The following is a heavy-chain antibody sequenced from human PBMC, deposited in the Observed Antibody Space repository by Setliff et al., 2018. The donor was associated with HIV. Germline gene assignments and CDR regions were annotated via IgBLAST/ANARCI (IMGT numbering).Heavy chain of an antibody. J-gene: IGHJ4*02. CDR2: VKSKADGGTI. V-gene: IGHV3-15*01. D-gene: IGHD1-26*01. CDR1: GFTFSNAW. CDR3: VTGSQLPMDY. Sequence: PGGSLRLSCAASGFTFSNAWMIWVRQAPGKGLEWVGRVKSKADGGTIDYAAPVKGRFTISRDDSKNTLYLQMNSLTTDDTAVYFCVTGSQLPMDYWGQGTLVTRLL.